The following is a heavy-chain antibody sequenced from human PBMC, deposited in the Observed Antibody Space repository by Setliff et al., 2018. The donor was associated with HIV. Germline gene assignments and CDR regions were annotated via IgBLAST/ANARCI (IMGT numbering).Heavy chain of an antibody. CDR3: AIHKRYCTDGICFSSIDHAFDI. Sequence: SETLSLTCIVSGGSIGSSSYYWGRIRQPPGKGLEWIGTIYYTGSTNYNPSLKSRVTISVDSSKNQLSLEVNSVTAADTAVYYCAIHKRYCTDGICFSSIDHAFDIWGQGTMVTVSS. J-gene: IGHJ3*02. CDR1: GGSIGSSSYY. CDR2: IYYTGST. V-gene: IGHV4-39*01. D-gene: IGHD2-8*01.